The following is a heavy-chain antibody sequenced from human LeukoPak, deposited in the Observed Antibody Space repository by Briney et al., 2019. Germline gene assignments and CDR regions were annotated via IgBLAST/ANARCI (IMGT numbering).Heavy chain of an antibody. CDR3: ARNFPYSKLDY. Sequence: SETLSLTCAVSGGSFSSYYWSWIRQPPGKGLEWIGEIDQSGRTNYNPSLKSRVTISVDTSKGQFSLQLSSVTAADTAVYYCARNFPYSKLDYWGQGTLVTVSS. CDR2: IDQSGRT. J-gene: IGHJ4*02. CDR1: GGSFSSYY. V-gene: IGHV4-34*01. D-gene: IGHD6-13*01.